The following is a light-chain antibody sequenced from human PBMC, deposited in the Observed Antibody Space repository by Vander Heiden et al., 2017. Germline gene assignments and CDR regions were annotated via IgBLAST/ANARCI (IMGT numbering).Light chain of an antibody. V-gene: IGKV4-1*01. CDR2: WAS. CDR1: QSVLYSSNNKNY. J-gene: IGKJ1*01. Sequence: DIVLTQSPASLSVSLAERATINCKSSQSVLYSSNNKNYLAWYHQKPGQPPKLLIYWASTRESGVPDRFSGSGSGTDFTLTISSLQAEDVAVYYCQQYYSTPRTFGQGTKVEIK. CDR3: QQYYSTPRT.